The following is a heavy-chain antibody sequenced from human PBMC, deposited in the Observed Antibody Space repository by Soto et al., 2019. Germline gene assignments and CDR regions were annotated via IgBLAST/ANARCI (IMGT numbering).Heavy chain of an antibody. J-gene: IGHJ5*02. D-gene: IGHD5-18*01. CDR2: IVVGSGNT. CDR1: GFTFTSSA. CDR3: AACNMDTDMVLMGVDP. Sequence: ASVKVSCKASGFTFTSSAVQWVRQARLQLLEWIVCIVVGSGNTNYAQKFQERVTITRDMSTSTAYMELSSLRSEDTAVYYCAACNMDTDMVLMGVDPWGQGTRVTVSS. V-gene: IGHV1-58*01.